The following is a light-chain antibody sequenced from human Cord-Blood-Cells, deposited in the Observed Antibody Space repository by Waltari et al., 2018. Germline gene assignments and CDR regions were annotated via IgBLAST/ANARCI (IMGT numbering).Light chain of an antibody. CDR2: EGS. CDR3: CSYAGSSNVV. CDR1: SSDVGSYNL. V-gene: IGLV2-23*01. Sequence: QSALTQPASVSGSPGQSITISCTGTSSDVGSYNLVSWYQQHPGKAPKLMIYEGSKRPPGVSNSFAGYESGNTASLTISGLQAEDEADYYCCSYAGSSNVVFGGGTKLTVL. J-gene: IGLJ2*01.